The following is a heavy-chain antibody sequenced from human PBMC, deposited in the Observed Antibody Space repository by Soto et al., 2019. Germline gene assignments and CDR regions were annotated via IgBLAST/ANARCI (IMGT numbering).Heavy chain of an antibody. J-gene: IGHJ4*02. Sequence: QVQLVQSGAEVKKPGSSVKVSCKASGGTFSSYTISWVRQAPGQGLEWMGRIIPILGIANYAQKFQGRVTITADKSTSTAYMELSSLRSEDTAVYYCATMYGDTPGFYYWGQGTLVTVSS. D-gene: IGHD4-17*01. CDR1: GGTFSSYT. CDR2: IIPILGIA. V-gene: IGHV1-69*02. CDR3: ATMYGDTPGFYY.